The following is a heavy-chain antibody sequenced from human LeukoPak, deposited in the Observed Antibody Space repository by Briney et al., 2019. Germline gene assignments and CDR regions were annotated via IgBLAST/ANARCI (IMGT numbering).Heavy chain of an antibody. CDR1: GFTFISYG. CDR2: IWYDGSNK. V-gene: IGHV3-33*01. CDR3: ARAGYGCSGGSCYRPHYYYYMDV. Sequence: GGSLRLSCAASGFTFISYGMHWVRQAPGQGLEWVAVIWYDGSNKDYADSVKGRFTISRDNSKNTLYLQMNSLRAEGTAVYYCARAGYGCSGGSCYRPHYYYYMDVWGKGTTVTVSS. D-gene: IGHD2-15*01. J-gene: IGHJ6*03.